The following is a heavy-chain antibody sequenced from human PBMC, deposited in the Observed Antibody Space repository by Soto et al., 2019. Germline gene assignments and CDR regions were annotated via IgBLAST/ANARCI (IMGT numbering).Heavy chain of an antibody. Sequence: QVQLQESGPGLVKPSQTLSLTCTVSGGSISSGDYYWSWIRQPPGKSLEWIGYMYYSGSTYCNPSRKSRVTISVDTSKNQFSLKLSSVTAADTAVYFCARVDYCTNGVCSSYFDSWGQGTLVTVSS. CDR3: ARVDYCTNGVCSSYFDS. CDR1: GGSISSGDYY. V-gene: IGHV4-30-4*01. J-gene: IGHJ4*02. CDR2: MYYSGST. D-gene: IGHD2-8*01.